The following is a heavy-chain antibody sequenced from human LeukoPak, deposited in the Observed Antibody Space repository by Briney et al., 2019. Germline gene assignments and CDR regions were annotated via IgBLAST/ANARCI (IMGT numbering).Heavy chain of an antibody. D-gene: IGHD1-20*01. CDR2: INPNSGGT. CDR3: ARLLYNWNYDDY. Sequence: ASVKVSCKASGYTFTGYYMHWVRQAPGQGLEWMGWINPNSGGTNYAQKFQGRVTMTRDTSISTAYMELSRLRSDDTAVYYCARLLYNWNYDDYWGQGTLVTVSS. V-gene: IGHV1-2*02. CDR1: GYTFTGYY. J-gene: IGHJ4*02.